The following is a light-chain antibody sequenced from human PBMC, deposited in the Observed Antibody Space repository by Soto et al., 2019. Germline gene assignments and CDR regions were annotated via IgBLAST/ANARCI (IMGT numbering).Light chain of an antibody. CDR2: DVS. V-gene: IGLV2-14*01. CDR3: SSYTSSSTSVV. CDR1: SSDVGGYNY. Sequence: QSALTQPASVSGSPGQSITISCTGTSSDVGGYNYVSWYQQHPGKAPKLMIYDVSNRPSGVSNRFSGSKSGNTASLTISGRQAEDDADDYCSSYTSSSTSVVFGGGTKLTVL. J-gene: IGLJ2*01.